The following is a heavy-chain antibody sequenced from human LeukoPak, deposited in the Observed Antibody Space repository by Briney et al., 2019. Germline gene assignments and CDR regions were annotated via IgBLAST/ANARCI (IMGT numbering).Heavy chain of an antibody. CDR3: ARVSGQWLVRRWFDP. CDR2: MNPNSGNT. D-gene: IGHD6-19*01. CDR1: GYTFTSYD. Sequence: ASVKASCKASGYTFTSYDINWVRQAAGQGLEGMGWMNPNSGNTGYAQKFQGRVTMTRNTSISTAYMELSSLRSEDTAVYYCARVSGQWLVRRWFDPWGQGTLVTVP. J-gene: IGHJ5*02. V-gene: IGHV1-8*01.